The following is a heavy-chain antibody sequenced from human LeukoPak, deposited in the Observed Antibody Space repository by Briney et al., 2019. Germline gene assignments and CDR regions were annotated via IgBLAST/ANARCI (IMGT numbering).Heavy chain of an antibody. D-gene: IGHD3-16*02. J-gene: IGHJ4*02. V-gene: IGHV4-39*01. CDR1: GGSISSSSYY. CDR2: IYYSGST. Sequence: PSETLSLTCTVSGGSISSSSYYWGWIRQPPGKGLEWIGSIYYSGSTYYNPSLKSRVTISVDTSKNQFSLKLSSVTAADTAVYYCARREGWGSYRQDYWGQGTLVTVSS. CDR3: ARREGWGSYRQDY.